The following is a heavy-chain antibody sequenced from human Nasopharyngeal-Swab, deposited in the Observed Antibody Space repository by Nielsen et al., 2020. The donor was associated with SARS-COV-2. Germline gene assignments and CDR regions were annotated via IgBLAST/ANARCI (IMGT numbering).Heavy chain of an antibody. CDR3: ARDPRPDYPYYMDV. J-gene: IGHJ6*03. V-gene: IGHV1-3*01. D-gene: IGHD4-11*01. CDR2: INAGNGDT. Sequence: WLGKALDKGLEWLGWINAGNGDTKYSQRFQGRVTITRDTSASIAYMDLTSLRSEDTAVYYCARDPRPDYPYYMDVWGKGTTVTVSS.